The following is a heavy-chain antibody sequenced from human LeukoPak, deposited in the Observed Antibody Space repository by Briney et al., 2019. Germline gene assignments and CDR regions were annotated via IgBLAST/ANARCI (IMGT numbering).Heavy chain of an antibody. CDR3: AREGSSGWYYFDY. J-gene: IGHJ4*02. CDR1: GYSISSGTYY. V-gene: IGHV4-61*02. D-gene: IGHD6-19*01. CDR2: ISTSGST. Sequence: SETLSLTCTVSGYSISSGTYYWTWIRQPAGKGLEWIGRISTSGSTNYNPSLKSRVTISLDTSKNQFSLKLSSVTAADTAVYYCAREGSSGWYYFDYWGQGTPVTVSS.